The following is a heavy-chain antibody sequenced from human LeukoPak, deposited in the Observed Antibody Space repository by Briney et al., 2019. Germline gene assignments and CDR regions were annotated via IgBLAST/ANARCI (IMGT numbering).Heavy chain of an antibody. CDR2: IKQDGSKE. J-gene: IGHJ4*02. CDR3: ATVDY. D-gene: IGHD1-1*01. Sequence: GGSLRLSCATSGFTFSTYGMHWVRQAPDKGLEWVANIKQDGSKEYYVDSVKGRFTISRDNAKNTLYLQMNSLRAEDTAVYYCATVDYWGQGTLVTVSS. CDR1: GFTFSTYG. V-gene: IGHV3-7*01.